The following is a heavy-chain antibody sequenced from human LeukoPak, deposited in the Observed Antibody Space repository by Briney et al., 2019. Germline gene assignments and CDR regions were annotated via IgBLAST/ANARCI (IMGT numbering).Heavy chain of an antibody. D-gene: IGHD1-1*01. V-gene: IGHV3-21*01. J-gene: IGHJ6*02. Sequence: GGSLRLSCAASGFTFSSYSMNWVRQAPGKGLEWVSSISSSSSYIYYADSVKGRFTISGDNAKNSLYLQMNSLRAEDTAVYYCARDPPGGQAYYYYGMDVWGQGTTVTVSS. CDR1: GFTFSSYS. CDR2: ISSSSSYI. CDR3: ARDPPGGQAYYYYGMDV.